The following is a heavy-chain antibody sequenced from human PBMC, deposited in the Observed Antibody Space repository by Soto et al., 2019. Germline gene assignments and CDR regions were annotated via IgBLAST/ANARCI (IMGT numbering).Heavy chain of an antibody. CDR3: TSDAHYDPSCYCF. V-gene: IGHV3-15*01. Sequence: GGSLRLSCAASGFTFSNAWMTWVRQAPGQGLVWVGRIKSKTDGGTADYAAPVRGRFTISRDDSKDTLYLQMSSLKTEDTAVYYCTSDAHYDPSCYCFWGQGTPVTVS. CDR2: IKSKTDGGTA. CDR1: GFTFSNAW. D-gene: IGHD3-22*01. J-gene: IGHJ4*02.